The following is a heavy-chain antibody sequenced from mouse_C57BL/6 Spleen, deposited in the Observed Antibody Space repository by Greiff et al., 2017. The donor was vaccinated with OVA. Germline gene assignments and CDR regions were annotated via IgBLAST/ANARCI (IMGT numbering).Heavy chain of an antibody. D-gene: IGHD4-1*02. CDR2: IYPGSGST. CDR3: ARNPNWDGEDYFDY. V-gene: IGHV1-55*01. Sequence: QVQLQQPGAELVKPGASVKMSCKASGYTFTSYWITWVKQRPGQGLEWIGDIYPGSGSTNYNEKFKSKATLTVDTSSSTAYMQLSSLTSEDSAVYYCARNPNWDGEDYFDYWGQGTTLTVSS. CDR1: GYTFTSYW. J-gene: IGHJ2*01.